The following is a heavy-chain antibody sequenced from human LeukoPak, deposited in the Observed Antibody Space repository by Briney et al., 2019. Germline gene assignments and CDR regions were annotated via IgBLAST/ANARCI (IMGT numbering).Heavy chain of an antibody. Sequence: GASVKVSCKASGYTFTSYGISWVRQAPGQGLEWMGWISAYNGNTKYAQKLQGRVTMTTDTSTSTAYMELRSLRSDDTAVYYCARAGVMVRGVIPSILFDYWGQGTPVTVSS. CDR1: GYTFTSYG. CDR3: ARAGVMVRGVIPSILFDY. D-gene: IGHD3-10*01. J-gene: IGHJ4*02. CDR2: ISAYNGNT. V-gene: IGHV1-18*01.